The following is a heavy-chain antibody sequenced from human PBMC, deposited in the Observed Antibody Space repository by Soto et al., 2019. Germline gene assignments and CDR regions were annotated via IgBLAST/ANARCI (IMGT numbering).Heavy chain of an antibody. CDR3: EKMGSSGWYRTLEGDDAFDI. D-gene: IGHD6-19*01. Sequence: GGSLRLSCAASGFTFDDYAMHWVRQAPGKGLEWVSLISGDGGSTYYADSVKGRFTISRDNSKNSLYLQMNSLRTEDTALYYCEKMGSSGWYRTLEGDDAFDIWGQRTMVTVSS. CDR2: ISGDGGST. CDR1: GFTFDDYA. J-gene: IGHJ3*02. V-gene: IGHV3-43*02.